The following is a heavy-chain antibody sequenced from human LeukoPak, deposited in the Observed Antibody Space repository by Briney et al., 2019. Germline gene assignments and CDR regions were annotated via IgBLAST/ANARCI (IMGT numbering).Heavy chain of an antibody. V-gene: IGHV1-46*01. CDR1: GYTFASYY. CDR2: INPSGGST. Sequence: ASVKVSCKASGYTFASYYMHWVRQAPGQGLEWMGIINPSGGSTSYAQKFQGRVTMTRDTSTSTVYMELSSLRSEDTAVYYCARNLGYCSGGSCSTFDYWGQGTLVTVSS. CDR3: ARNLGYCSGGSCSTFDY. D-gene: IGHD2-15*01. J-gene: IGHJ4*02.